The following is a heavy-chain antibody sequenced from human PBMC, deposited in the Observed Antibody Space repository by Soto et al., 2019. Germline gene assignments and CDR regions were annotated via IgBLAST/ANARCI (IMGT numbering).Heavy chain of an antibody. J-gene: IGHJ5*02. V-gene: IGHV4-4*07. CDR1: GASIRSYH. CDR2: MQHTGNT. CDR3: AKGVSSWRWFDP. D-gene: IGHD3-16*01. Sequence: QVQLQESGPGLVKTSETLSLTCAVSGASIRSYHWSWIRQPAGKGLEWIGRMQHTGNTNYNPSLTCRVTVSLDTTKNPISLKMSSVTAADWAVYFRAKGVSSWRWFDPWGQEILVIVSS.